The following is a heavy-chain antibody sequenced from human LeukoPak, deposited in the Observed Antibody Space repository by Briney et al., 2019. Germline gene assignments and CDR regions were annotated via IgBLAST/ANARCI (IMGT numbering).Heavy chain of an antibody. Sequence: SETLSLTCAVSGGSISSGGYPWSWIRQPPGKGLEWIGYIYHSGSTYYNPSLKSRVTISVDRSKNQFSLKLSSVTAADTAVYYCALMDFWSGYVNWFDPWGQGTLVTVSS. D-gene: IGHD3-3*01. V-gene: IGHV4-30-2*01. J-gene: IGHJ5*02. CDR1: GGSISSGGYP. CDR2: IYHSGST. CDR3: ALMDFWSGYVNWFDP.